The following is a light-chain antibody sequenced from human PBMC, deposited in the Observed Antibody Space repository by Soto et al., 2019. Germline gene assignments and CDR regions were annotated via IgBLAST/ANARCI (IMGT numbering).Light chain of an antibody. V-gene: IGKV1-5*02. CDR3: QQADSFTT. CDR2: DAS. J-gene: IGKJ3*01. CDR1: QSVSTR. Sequence: DSQMPKSPSCLSASVGARGPIICRASQSVSTRLAWYQQKPGKAPKVLIYDASSWAGGVPSRFTGSGSGTDFTLTISSLQPEDFATYYCQQADSFTTFGPGTKVDI.